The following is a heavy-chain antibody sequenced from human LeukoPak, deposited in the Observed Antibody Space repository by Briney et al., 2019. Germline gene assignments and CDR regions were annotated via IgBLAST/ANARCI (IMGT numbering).Heavy chain of an antibody. CDR3: ASSLKSRTNWFNP. CDR1: GFTFSNYA. D-gene: IGHD1-7*01. V-gene: IGHV3-64D*06. J-gene: IGHJ5*02. Sequence: GGSLRLSCSASGFTFSNYAMHWVRQSPGKGPEYVSAISTTGGSTYYADSVEGRFTIPRDNSKNTLYLQMSSLTAEDTAVYYCASSLKSRTNWFNPWGQGTLVTVSS. CDR2: ISTTGGST.